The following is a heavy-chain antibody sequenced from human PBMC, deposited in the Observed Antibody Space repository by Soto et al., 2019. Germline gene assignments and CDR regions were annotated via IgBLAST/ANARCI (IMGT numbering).Heavy chain of an antibody. CDR1: GGSISSSSYY. CDR2: IYYSGST. Sequence: QLQLQESGPGLVKPSETLSLTYTVSGGSISSSSYYWGWIRQPPGKRLEWIGSIYYSGSTYYNPSLRIRDTIYADRSKNQFSLKLSSETDADTAVYKCARMEYGEYFIGSDSWGQGTLVTV. J-gene: IGHJ5*02. D-gene: IGHD4-17*01. V-gene: IGHV4-39*01. CDR3: ARMEYGEYFIGSDS.